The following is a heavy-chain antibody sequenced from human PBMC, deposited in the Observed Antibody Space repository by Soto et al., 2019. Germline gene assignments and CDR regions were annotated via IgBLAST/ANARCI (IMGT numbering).Heavy chain of an antibody. CDR1: GGSFSGYY. J-gene: IGHJ6*02. CDR3: ARGRGTVTTGSWYYYGMDV. V-gene: IGHV4-34*01. D-gene: IGHD4-17*01. CDR2: INHSGST. Sequence: QVQLQQWGAGLLKPSETLSLTCAVYGGSFSGYYWSWIRQPPGKGLEWIGEINHSGSTNYNPSLKSRVTISVDTSKKQFSLKLNSVTAADTAVYYCARGRGTVTTGSWYYYGMDVWGQGTTVTVSS.